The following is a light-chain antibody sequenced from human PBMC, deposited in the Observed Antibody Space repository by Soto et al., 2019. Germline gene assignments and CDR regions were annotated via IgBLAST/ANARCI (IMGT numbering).Light chain of an antibody. CDR3: QQYDNYPLT. Sequence: DIQMTQSPATLSASVGDRVTITCRASQSVRSWLAWYQQKPWTAPKLLIFDASRLESGVPSRFSGSASGTEFTLTISSLQPDDFATYYCQQYDNYPLTFGGGTKVDIK. CDR1: QSVRSW. CDR2: DAS. J-gene: IGKJ4*01. V-gene: IGKV1-5*01.